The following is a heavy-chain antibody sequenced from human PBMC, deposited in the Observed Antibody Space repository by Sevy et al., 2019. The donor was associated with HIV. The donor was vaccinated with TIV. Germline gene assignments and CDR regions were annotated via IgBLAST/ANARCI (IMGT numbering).Heavy chain of an antibody. CDR2: IYHSGST. CDR3: ASNLPGYCSSTSCYAGYYYYYYMDV. V-gene: IGHV4-38-2*01. J-gene: IGHJ6*03. Sequence: SETLSLTCAVSGYSISSGYYWGWIRQPPGKGLEWIGSIYHSGSTYYNPSLMSRVTKSVDTSKNQFSLKLSSVTAADTAVYYCASNLPGYCSSTSCYAGYYYYYYMDVWGKGTTVTVSS. CDR1: GYSISSGYY. D-gene: IGHD2-2*01.